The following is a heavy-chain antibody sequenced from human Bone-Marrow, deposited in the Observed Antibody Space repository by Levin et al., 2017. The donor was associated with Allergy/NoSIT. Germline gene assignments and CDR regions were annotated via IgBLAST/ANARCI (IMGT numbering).Heavy chain of an antibody. Sequence: SQTLSLTCTVSGDSISSSYWSWIRQPPGKGLEWIGYIHYTGSTDCNPSLKSRVTISVDTSKNQFSLSLSSVTAADTAVYYCARYYCSTICQYFQYWGQGTLVTVSS. CDR3: ARYYCSTICQYFQY. V-gene: IGHV4-59*01. CDR1: GDSISSSY. J-gene: IGHJ1*01. CDR2: IHYTGST. D-gene: IGHD2-2*01.